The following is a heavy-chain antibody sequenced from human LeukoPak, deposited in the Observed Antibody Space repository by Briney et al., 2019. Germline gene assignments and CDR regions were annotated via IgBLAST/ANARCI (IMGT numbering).Heavy chain of an antibody. CDR2: IKPDGSAE. CDR1: GFTFSSNW. CDR3: ARDSSGWLQLSSTFDY. V-gene: IGHV3-7*01. D-gene: IGHD5-24*01. J-gene: IGHJ4*02. Sequence: GGSLRLSCATSGFTFSSNWMSWVRHVPGRGLDWVANIKPDGSAEYYAASVKGRFTVSRDNAENSLYLQMNSLRVEDTAVYYCARDSSGWLQLSSTFDYWGQGTLVTVSS.